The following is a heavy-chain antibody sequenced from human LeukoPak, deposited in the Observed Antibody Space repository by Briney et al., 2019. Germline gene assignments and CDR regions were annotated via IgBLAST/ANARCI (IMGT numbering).Heavy chain of an antibody. CDR3: ARVGYYDFWSSLIPHTYYMDV. Sequence: GGSLRLSCVASGFTFSTYSMNWVRQAPGKGLEWVSYISRSNTIYYADSVKGRFTVSRDNAKDSLFLQMNSLRAEDTAVYYCARVGYYDFWSSLIPHTYYMDVWGKGTTVTVSS. V-gene: IGHV3-48*01. J-gene: IGHJ6*03. CDR1: GFTFSTYS. D-gene: IGHD3-3*01. CDR2: ISRSNTI.